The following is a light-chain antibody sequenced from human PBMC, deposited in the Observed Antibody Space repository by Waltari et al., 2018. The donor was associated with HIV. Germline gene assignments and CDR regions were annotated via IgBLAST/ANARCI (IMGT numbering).Light chain of an antibody. CDR3: AAWDDSLIAHV. V-gene: IGLV1-44*01. CDR2: SDN. CDR1: TSNIRSNA. Sequence: QSVLTQPTSMSGTPGQRVPISCSGSTSNIRSNAVNWYQQLPGTAPKLLIYSDNQRPSGVPDRFSGSKSGTSASLAISGLQSDDEADYYCAAWDDSLIAHVFGPGTKVTVL. J-gene: IGLJ1*01.